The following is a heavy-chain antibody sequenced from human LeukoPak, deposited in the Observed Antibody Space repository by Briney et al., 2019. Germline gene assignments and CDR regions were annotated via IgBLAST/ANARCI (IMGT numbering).Heavy chain of an antibody. CDR2: INSGGSST. CDR3: ARVGYCSSTSCFRYYMDV. V-gene: IGHV3-74*01. D-gene: IGHD2-2*01. Sequence: PGGSLRLSCVVSGFTFSSYAMSWVRQAPGKGLVCVSRINSGGSSTSYADSVKGRFTISRDNAKNTLYLQMNSLRAEDTAVYYCARVGYCSSTSCFRYYMDVWGKGTTVTISS. CDR1: GFTFSSYA. J-gene: IGHJ6*03.